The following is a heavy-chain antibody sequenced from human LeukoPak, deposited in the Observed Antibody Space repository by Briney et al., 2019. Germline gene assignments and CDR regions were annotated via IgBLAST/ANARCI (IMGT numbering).Heavy chain of an antibody. CDR2: ISWNSGSI. Sequence: GGSLRLSCAASGFTFDDYAMHWVRQAPGKGLGWVSGISWNSGSIGYADSVKGRFTISRDNAKNSLYLQMNSLRAEDTALYYCAKDLTYSGYDYGDWGQGTLVTVSS. J-gene: IGHJ4*02. D-gene: IGHD5-12*01. CDR1: GFTFDDYA. V-gene: IGHV3-9*01. CDR3: AKDLTYSGYDYGD.